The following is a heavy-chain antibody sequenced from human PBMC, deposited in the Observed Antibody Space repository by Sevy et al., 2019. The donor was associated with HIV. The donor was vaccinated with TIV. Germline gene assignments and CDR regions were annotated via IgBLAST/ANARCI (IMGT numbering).Heavy chain of an antibody. J-gene: IGHJ4*02. V-gene: IGHV1-69*06. CDR1: GGTFSRYA. CDR2: IIPIFGTA. Sequence: ASVKVSCQASGGTFSRYAISWVRQAPGQGLEWMGGIIPIFGTANYAQKFQGRVTLTADKSTSTAYMGLSGLGSEDTAGDYCARSPGSVAVAGDYYFDYWGQGTLVTVSS. D-gene: IGHD6-19*01. CDR3: ARSPGSVAVAGDYYFDY.